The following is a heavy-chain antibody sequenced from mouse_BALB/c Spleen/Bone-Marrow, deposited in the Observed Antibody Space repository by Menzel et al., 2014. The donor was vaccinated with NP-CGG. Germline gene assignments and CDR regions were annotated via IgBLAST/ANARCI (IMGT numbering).Heavy chain of an antibody. CDR1: GFTFSNYG. D-gene: IGHD1-3*01. V-gene: IGHV5-6*01. Sequence: EVQLVESGGDLVKPGGSLKLSCAASGFTFSNYGMSWVRQTPDKRLEWVATISSGGSYIYFPDSVKGRFTISRDNAKNTLYLQMNSLKSEDAAMYYCARLTPDYAMDYWGQGTSVTVSS. CDR2: ISSGGSYI. J-gene: IGHJ4*01. CDR3: ARLTPDYAMDY.